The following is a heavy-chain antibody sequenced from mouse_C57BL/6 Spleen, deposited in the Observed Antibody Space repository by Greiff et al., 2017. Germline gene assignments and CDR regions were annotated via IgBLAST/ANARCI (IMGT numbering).Heavy chain of an antibody. CDR1: GYTFTSYW. V-gene: IGHV1-52*01. Sequence: QVQLQQPGAELVRPGSSVKLSCKASGYTFTSYWMHWVKQRPIQGLEWIGNIDPSDSETHYNQKFKDKATLTVDKSSSTAYMQLSSLTSEDSAVYYCARGRLQRATAMGYWGQGASVTVSS. CDR2: IDPSDSET. J-gene: IGHJ4*01. D-gene: IGHD3-1*01. CDR3: ARGRLQRATAMGY.